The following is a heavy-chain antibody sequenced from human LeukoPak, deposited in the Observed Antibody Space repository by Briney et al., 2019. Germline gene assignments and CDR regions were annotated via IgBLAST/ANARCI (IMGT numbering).Heavy chain of an antibody. D-gene: IGHD4-17*01. CDR2: ISGSGGST. J-gene: IGHJ6*03. V-gene: IGHV3-23*01. Sequence: GGSLRLSCAASGFTFSSYGMSWVRQAPGKGLEWVSAISGSGGSTYYADSVKGRFTISRDNSKNTLYLQMNSLRAEDTAVYYCAKPYSSTYGVNYYYMDVWGKGTTVTISS. CDR1: GFTFSSYG. CDR3: AKPYSSTYGVNYYYMDV.